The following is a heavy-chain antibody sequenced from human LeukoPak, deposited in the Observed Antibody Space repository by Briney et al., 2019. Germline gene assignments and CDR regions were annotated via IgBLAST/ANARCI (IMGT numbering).Heavy chain of an antibody. J-gene: IGHJ3*01. Sequence: GSLRLSCTASGFTFGDYSMSWVRQAPGKGLEWIASIRHDGHTYYNPSLRSQVTISVDMSRNQFSLKLNSLTAADTAAYYCARQVATKGEWAFDVWGQGTMVTVSS. D-gene: IGHD5-12*01. CDR1: GFTFGDYS. V-gene: IGHV4-38-2*02. CDR3: ARQVATKGEWAFDV. CDR2: IRHDGHT.